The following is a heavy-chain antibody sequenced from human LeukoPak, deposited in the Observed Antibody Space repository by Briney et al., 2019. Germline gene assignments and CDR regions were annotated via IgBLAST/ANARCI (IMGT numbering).Heavy chain of an antibody. J-gene: IGHJ4*02. CDR1: GFPFNAYW. CDR3: ARSLPYGTTWYGRSDF. D-gene: IGHD6-13*01. Sequence: GGSLRLSCAASGFPFNAYWMTWVRQAPGKGLEWVANIRQDGDTKYYVDSVKGRFTISRDNAMNSLYLQMNSLRAEDTAIYYCARSLPYGTTWYGRSDFWGQGTLVSVSS. V-gene: IGHV3-7*03. CDR2: IRQDGDTK.